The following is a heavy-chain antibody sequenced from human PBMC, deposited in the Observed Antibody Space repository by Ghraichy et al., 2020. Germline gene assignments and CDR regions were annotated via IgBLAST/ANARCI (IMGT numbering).Heavy chain of an antibody. J-gene: IGHJ3*02. CDR3: ATYSSSKDAFDI. V-gene: IGHV4-59*01. CDR2: IYYSGST. CDR1: GGSISSYY. D-gene: IGHD6-6*01. Sequence: SQTLSLTCTVSGGSISSYYWSWIRQPPGKGLEWIGYIYYSGSTNYNPSLKSRVTISVDTSKNQFSLKLSSVTAADTAVYYCATYSSSKDAFDIWGQGTMVTVSS.